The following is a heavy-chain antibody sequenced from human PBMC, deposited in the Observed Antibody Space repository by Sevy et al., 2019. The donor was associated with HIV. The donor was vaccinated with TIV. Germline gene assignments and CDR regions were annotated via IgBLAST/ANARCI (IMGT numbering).Heavy chain of an antibody. CDR2: IKSKTDGGTT. J-gene: IGHJ4*02. Sequence: GGSLRLSCAASGFTFSNAWMSWVRQAPGKGLEWVGRIKSKTDGGTTDYAAPVKGRFTISRDDSKNTLYLQMNSLKTEDTAVYYCTTGDILATNFDYRGQGTLVTVSS. CDR3: TTGDILATNFDY. D-gene: IGHD5-12*01. V-gene: IGHV3-15*01. CDR1: GFTFSNAW.